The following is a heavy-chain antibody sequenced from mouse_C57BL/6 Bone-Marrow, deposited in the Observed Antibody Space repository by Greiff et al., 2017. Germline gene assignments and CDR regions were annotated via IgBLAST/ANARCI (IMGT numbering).Heavy chain of an antibody. CDR2: IEPENGDT. J-gene: IGHJ4*01. CDR3: TGSSPYYYAMDY. Sequence: VQLQQSGAELVRPGASVKLSCTASGFNIKDDYMHWVKQRPEQGLEWIGWIEPENGDTEYASKFQGKATITADTSSNTAYLQLSSLTSEDTAVYYCTGSSPYYYAMDYWGQGTSVTVSS. D-gene: IGHD1-1*01. CDR1: GFNIKDDY. V-gene: IGHV14-4*01.